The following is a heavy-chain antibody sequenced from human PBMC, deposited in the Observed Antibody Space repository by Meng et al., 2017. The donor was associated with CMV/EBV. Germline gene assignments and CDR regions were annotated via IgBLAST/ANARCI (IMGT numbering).Heavy chain of an antibody. D-gene: IGHD2-8*01. CDR2: IDPNSGAT. V-gene: IGHV1-2*02. J-gene: IGHJ4*02. CDR1: GYTFTSYY. CDR3: ARVTVMLPYAKDFDY. Sequence: ASVKVSCKASGYTFTSYYIHWVRQAPGQGLEWMGWIDPNSGATNYAQKFQGRVTMTRDTSISTSYMELSRLKSDDTALYYCARVTVMLPYAKDFDYWGQGTLVTVSS.